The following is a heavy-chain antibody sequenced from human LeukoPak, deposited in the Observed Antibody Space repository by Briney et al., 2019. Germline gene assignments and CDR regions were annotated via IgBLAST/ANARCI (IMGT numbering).Heavy chain of an antibody. Sequence: GGSLRLSCAASGFTFSSYSMNWVRQAPGKGLEWVSSISSSSSYIYYADSVKGRFTISRDNAKNSLYLQMNSLRAEDTAVYYCARESTTVTWDYWGQGTLVTVSS. CDR3: ARESTTVTWDY. J-gene: IGHJ4*02. CDR2: ISSSSSYI. D-gene: IGHD4-17*01. V-gene: IGHV3-21*01. CDR1: GFTFSSYS.